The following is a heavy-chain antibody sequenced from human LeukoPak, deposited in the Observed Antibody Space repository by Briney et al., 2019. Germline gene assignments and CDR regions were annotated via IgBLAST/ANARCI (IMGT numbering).Heavy chain of an antibody. D-gene: IGHD2-2*01. J-gene: IGHJ4*02. V-gene: IGHV3-66*01. CDR3: SKESLRVVPSATFDY. CDR1: GFTVSSNY. Sequence: GGSLRLSCAASGFTVSSNYMSWVRQAPGKGLEWVSVIYSGGSTYYADSVKGRFTISRDNSKNTLYLQMHSLRAEDTAVYYCSKESLRVVPSATFDYWGQGTLVTVSS. CDR2: IYSGGST.